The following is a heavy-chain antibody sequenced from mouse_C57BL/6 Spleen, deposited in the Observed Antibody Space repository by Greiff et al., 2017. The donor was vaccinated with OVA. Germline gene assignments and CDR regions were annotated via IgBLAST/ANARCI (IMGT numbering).Heavy chain of an antibody. CDR3: ARGGTTVVATDYAMDY. J-gene: IGHJ4*01. V-gene: IGHV1-63*01. Sequence: VQLQQSGAELVRPGTSVKMSCKASGYTFTNYWIGWAKQRPGHGLEWIGDIYPGGGYTNYNEKFKGKATLTAEKSSSTAYMQFSSLTSEDSAIYYCARGGTTVVATDYAMDYWGQGTSVTVSS. CDR1: GYTFTNYW. D-gene: IGHD1-1*01. CDR2: IYPGGGYT.